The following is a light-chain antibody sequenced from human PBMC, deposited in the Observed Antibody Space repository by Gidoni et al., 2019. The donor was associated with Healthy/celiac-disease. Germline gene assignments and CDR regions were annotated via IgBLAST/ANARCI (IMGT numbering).Light chain of an antibody. J-gene: IGKJ1*01. CDR2: KAS. V-gene: IGKV1-5*03. CDR1: QSISSW. CDR3: QQYNSYWT. Sequence: ISMTQSPSTLSASVGDRVTTTCRASQSISSWLAWYQQKPGKAPKLLIYKASSLESGVPSRFSGSGSGTEFTLTISSLQPDDFATYYCQQYNSYWTFGEGTKVEIK.